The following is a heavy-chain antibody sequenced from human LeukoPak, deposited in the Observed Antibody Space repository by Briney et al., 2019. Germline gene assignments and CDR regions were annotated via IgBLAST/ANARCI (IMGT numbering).Heavy chain of an antibody. V-gene: IGHV1-8*02. Sequence: ASVKVSCKASGYTFTGYYMHWVRQAPGQGLEWMGWMNPNSGNTGYAQKFQGRVTMTRNTSISTAYMELSSLRSEDTAVYYCARLYYDSSGYYSVFGYYYYMDVWGKGTTVTISS. CDR2: MNPNSGNT. J-gene: IGHJ6*03. CDR3: ARLYYDSSGYYSVFGYYYYMDV. D-gene: IGHD3-22*01. CDR1: GYTFTGYY.